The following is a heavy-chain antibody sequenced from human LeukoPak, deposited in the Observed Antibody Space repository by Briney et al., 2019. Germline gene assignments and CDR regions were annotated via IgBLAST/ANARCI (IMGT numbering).Heavy chain of an antibody. CDR1: GGSISSYY. Sequence: SETLSLTCTVSGGSISSYYWSWIRQPPGKGLGWIGYIYYSGSTYYNPSLKSRVTISVDTSKNQFSLKLSSVTAADTAVYYCARELTYYDILTGYSPTAWFDPWGQGTLVTVSS. CDR3: ARELTYYDILTGYSPTAWFDP. CDR2: IYYSGST. J-gene: IGHJ5*02. D-gene: IGHD3-9*01. V-gene: IGHV4-59*12.